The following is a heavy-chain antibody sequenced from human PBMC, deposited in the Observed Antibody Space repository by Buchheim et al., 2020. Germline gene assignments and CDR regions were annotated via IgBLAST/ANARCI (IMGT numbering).Heavy chain of an antibody. CDR1: GDSISTYY. CDR3: AREGNFIDSGGSLDY. D-gene: IGHD3-22*01. V-gene: IGHV4-59*13. Sequence: QVQLQESGPGLVRPSETLSLTCSVSGDSISTYYWTWIRQPPGKGLEWIGFIYYTGSTNYNPSLKSRVSISVDTSKNQFSPKLNSVTAADTAVYYCAREGNFIDSGGSLDYWGQGSL. CDR2: IYYTGST. J-gene: IGHJ4*02.